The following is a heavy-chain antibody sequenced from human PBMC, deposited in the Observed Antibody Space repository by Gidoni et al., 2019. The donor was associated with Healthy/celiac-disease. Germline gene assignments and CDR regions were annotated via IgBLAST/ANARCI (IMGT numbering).Heavy chain of an antibody. J-gene: IGHJ5*02. Sequence: QVQLQESGPGLVKPSETLSLTCTVSGGSISSYYWSWIRQPPGKGLAWIVYIYYSGSTNYNPSLKRRVTISVDTSKNQFSLKRSSVTTADTAVYYCARDKGGERYCSSTSCYGGGWFDPWGQGTLVTVSS. CDR3: ARDKGGERYCSSTSCYGGGWFDP. D-gene: IGHD2-2*01. CDR2: IYYSGST. V-gene: IGHV4-59*12. CDR1: GGSISSYY.